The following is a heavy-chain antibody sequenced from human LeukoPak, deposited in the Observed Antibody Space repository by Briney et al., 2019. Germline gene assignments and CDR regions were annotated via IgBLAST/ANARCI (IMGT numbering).Heavy chain of an antibody. V-gene: IGHV3-48*01. CDR3: ARVLTFSGWFEAY. CDR2: ISGTGSST. D-gene: IGHD6-19*01. CDR1: GFTFSSYW. Sequence: PGGSLRLSCAASGFTFSSYWMSWVRQAPGKGLEWVSSISGTGSSTYYTDSVKGRFTISRDNAKNSLYLQMNSLRAEDTAVYYCARVLTFSGWFEAYWGQGTLVTVSS. J-gene: IGHJ4*02.